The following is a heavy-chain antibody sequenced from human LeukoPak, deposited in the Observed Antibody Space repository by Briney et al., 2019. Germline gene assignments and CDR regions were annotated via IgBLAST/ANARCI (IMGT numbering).Heavy chain of an antibody. J-gene: IGHJ4*02. CDR2: IYYSGSP. Sequence: SETLSLTCTVAGRSISNYYWSCIRQPPGKGLEWIGYIYYSGSPNYNPSLKSRVTISVDTSKNQFSLKLSSVTAADTAVYYCARHELEAGSGNLGAPFDYWGQGTLVTVSS. CDR1: GRSISNYY. D-gene: IGHD6-19*01. V-gene: IGHV4-59*08. CDR3: ARHELEAGSGNLGAPFDY.